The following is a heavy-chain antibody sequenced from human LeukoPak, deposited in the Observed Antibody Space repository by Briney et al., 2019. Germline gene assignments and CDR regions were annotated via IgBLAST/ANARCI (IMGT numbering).Heavy chain of an antibody. V-gene: IGHV4-31*03. Sequence: SETLSLTCTVSGGSIGSGGYYWSWIRQHPGKGLEWVGYIYYSGSTYYNPSLKSRVTISVDTSKNQFSLKLSSVTAADTAVYYCARDTSGTTYDSWGQGTLVTVSS. CDR2: IYYSGST. J-gene: IGHJ4*02. CDR1: GGSIGSGGYY. CDR3: ARDTSGTTYDS. D-gene: IGHD1-1*01.